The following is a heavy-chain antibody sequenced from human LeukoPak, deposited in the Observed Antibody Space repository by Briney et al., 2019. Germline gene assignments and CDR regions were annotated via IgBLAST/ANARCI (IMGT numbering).Heavy chain of an antibody. V-gene: IGHV3-23*01. CDR3: AKTLLSMVHYYMDV. Sequence: GSLRLSCAASGFTFSSYGMSWVRQAPGKGLEWVSAISGSGGSTYYADSVKGRFTISRDNSKNTLYLQMNSLRAEDTAVYYCAKTLLSMVHYYMDVWGKGTTVTISS. J-gene: IGHJ6*03. CDR2: ISGSGGST. D-gene: IGHD2/OR15-2a*01. CDR1: GFTFSSYG.